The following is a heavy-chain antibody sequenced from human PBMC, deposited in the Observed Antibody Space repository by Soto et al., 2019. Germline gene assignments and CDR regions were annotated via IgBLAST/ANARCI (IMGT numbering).Heavy chain of an antibody. Sequence: PVGSLRLSCAASGFTFSSYEMNWVRQAPWKGLEWVSYISSSGSTIYYADSVKGRFTISRDNAKNSLYLQMNSLRAEDTAVYYCARGGDNSGSYSPPYYFDYWGQGTLVTVSS. CDR3: ARGGDNSGSYSPPYYFDY. CDR1: GFTFSSYE. CDR2: ISSSGSTI. V-gene: IGHV3-48*03. D-gene: IGHD1-26*01. J-gene: IGHJ4*02.